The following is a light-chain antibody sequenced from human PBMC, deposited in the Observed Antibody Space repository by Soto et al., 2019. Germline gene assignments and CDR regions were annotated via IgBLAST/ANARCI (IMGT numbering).Light chain of an antibody. CDR2: GAS. Sequence: TQAPATLFSYEIYRATISCRAIQSVSSNLAWYQQKPGQAPRLLIYGASTRATGIPDRFSGSGSGTEFTLTISSLQSEDFAVYYCQQYNNWPQPIRFGQGTRLEIK. V-gene: IGKV3-15*01. CDR1: QSVSSN. CDR3: QQYNNWPQPIR. J-gene: IGKJ5*01.